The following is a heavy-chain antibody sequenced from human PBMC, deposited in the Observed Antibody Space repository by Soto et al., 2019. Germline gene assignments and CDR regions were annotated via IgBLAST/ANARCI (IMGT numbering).Heavy chain of an antibody. CDR1: GGSISSGGYY. V-gene: IGHV4-31*03. CDR2: IYYSGST. Sequence: SETLSLTCTVSGGSISSGGYYWSWIRQHPGKGLEWIGYIYYSGSTYYNPSLKSRVTISVDTSKNQFSLKLSSVTAADTAVYYCARGLYDSSGYYPNWFDPWGQGTLVTVSS. J-gene: IGHJ5*02. D-gene: IGHD3-22*01. CDR3: ARGLYDSSGYYPNWFDP.